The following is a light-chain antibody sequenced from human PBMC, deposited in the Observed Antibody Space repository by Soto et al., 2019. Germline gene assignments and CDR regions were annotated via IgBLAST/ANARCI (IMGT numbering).Light chain of an antibody. J-gene: IGLJ2*01. CDR1: SSNIGNNY. CDR2: ENN. V-gene: IGLV1-51*02. CDR3: GTWDSSLSVV. Sequence: QSVLTQPASVSAAPGQKVTISCSGSSSNIGNNYVSWYQQLPGTAPKLLIYENNKRPSGIPDRFSGSKSGTSATLGITGLQTGDEADYYCGTWDSSLSVVFGGGTKVTVL.